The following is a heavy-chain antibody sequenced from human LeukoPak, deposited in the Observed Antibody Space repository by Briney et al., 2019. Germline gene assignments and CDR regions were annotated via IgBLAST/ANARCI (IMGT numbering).Heavy chain of an antibody. Sequence: SETLSLTCTVSGGSISSYYWSWIRQPPGKGLEWIGYIYYSGSTNYNPSLKSRVTISVDTSKNQFSLELSSVTAADTAVYYCARDVGTLDTAMVSFEYWGQGTLVTVSS. D-gene: IGHD5-18*01. V-gene: IGHV4-59*12. CDR3: ARDVGTLDTAMVSFEY. CDR2: IYYSGST. J-gene: IGHJ4*02. CDR1: GGSISSYY.